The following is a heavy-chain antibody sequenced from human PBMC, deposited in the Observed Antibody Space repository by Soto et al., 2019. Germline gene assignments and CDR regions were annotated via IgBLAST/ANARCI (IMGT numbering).Heavy chain of an antibody. CDR2: IYYTETT. Sequence: SETLSLTCTVSGGSVGSYYWSWIRQPPGKGLEWIGDIYYTETTNYNPSLKSRVTISVDTSKNQFSLKLTSVTAADTAVYYCARDKITGLFDYWGQGTLVTVSS. V-gene: IGHV4-59*02. CDR1: GGSVGSYY. D-gene: IGHD2-8*02. CDR3: ARDKITGLFDY. J-gene: IGHJ4*02.